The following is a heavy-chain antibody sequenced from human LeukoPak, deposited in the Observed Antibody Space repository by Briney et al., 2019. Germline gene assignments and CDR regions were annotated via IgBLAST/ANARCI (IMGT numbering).Heavy chain of an antibody. CDR2: TKGDGSST. CDR1: GFTFSNYW. D-gene: IGHD2-21*01. CDR3: ARGAGGAI. V-gene: IGHV3-74*01. Sequence: GCSLTLSCAASGFTFSNYWLHWVRQAPGKGLVWVSHTKGDGSSTTYADCVKGRFTISRDNAKNPLYLQMNRLRAEDTAVYYCARGAGGAIWGQGTLVTVSS. J-gene: IGHJ4*02.